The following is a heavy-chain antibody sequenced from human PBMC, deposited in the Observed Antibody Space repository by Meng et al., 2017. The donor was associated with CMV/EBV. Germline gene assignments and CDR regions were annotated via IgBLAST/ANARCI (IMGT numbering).Heavy chain of an antibody. V-gene: IGHV4-4*07. CDR3: ARTDCSSTSCYLNY. CDR1: GGSIRSYY. D-gene: IGHD2-2*01. J-gene: IGHJ4*02. CDR2: IYSSGGT. Sequence: VSGGSIRSYYWSWIRQPAGKGLEWIGRIYSSGGTNYKSSLKSRVTMSVDTSRNQFSLRLSSVTAADTAVYYCARTDCSSTSCYLNYWGQGTLVTVSS.